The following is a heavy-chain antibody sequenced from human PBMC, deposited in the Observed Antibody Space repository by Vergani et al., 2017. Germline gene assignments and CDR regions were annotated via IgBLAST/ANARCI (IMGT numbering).Heavy chain of an antibody. CDR3: ARDLNRYSGSNGGAWGY. Sequence: QVQLVQSGAEVKKPGSSVKVSCKASGGTFSSYAISWVRQAPGQGLEWMGGIIPIFGTANYAQKFQGRVTMTAEESTSTAYMELSSRRSEDTAVYYCARDLNRYSGSNGGAWGYWGQGTLVTVSS. D-gene: IGHD2-15*01. CDR1: GGTFSSYA. CDR2: IIPIFGTA. V-gene: IGHV1-69*13. J-gene: IGHJ4*02.